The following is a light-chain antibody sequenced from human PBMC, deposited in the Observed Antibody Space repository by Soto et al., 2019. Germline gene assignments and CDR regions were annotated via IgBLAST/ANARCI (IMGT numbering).Light chain of an antibody. CDR1: QSVSSS. Sequence: EIVLTQSPATLSLSPGERATLSCRASQSVSSSLAWYQQKPGQAPRLLIYDASNRATGIPARFSGSGSGTDFTLTISSLEPEDFAVYYCQQRSNWPRTFGQGTKPEIK. J-gene: IGKJ2*01. CDR2: DAS. V-gene: IGKV3-11*01. CDR3: QQRSNWPRT.